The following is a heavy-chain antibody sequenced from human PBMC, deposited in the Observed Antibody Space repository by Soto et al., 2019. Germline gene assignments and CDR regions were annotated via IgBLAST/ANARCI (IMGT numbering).Heavy chain of an antibody. Sequence: SETLSLTCAVYGGSFSGYYWGWNRQPPGKGLEWIGEINHSGSTNYNPSLKSRVTISVDTSKNQFSLKLSSVTAADTAVYYCARVPRRLNYYYGMDVWGQGTTVTVSS. J-gene: IGHJ6*02. D-gene: IGHD3-22*01. CDR3: ARVPRRLNYYYGMDV. CDR1: GGSFSGYY. V-gene: IGHV4-34*01. CDR2: INHSGST.